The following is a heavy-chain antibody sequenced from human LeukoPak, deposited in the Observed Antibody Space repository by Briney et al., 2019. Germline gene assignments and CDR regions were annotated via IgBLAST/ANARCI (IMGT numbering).Heavy chain of an antibody. CDR3: ARGSLVVVAATRFDY. V-gene: IGHV1-46*01. Sequence: ASVKVSCKASGYTFTSYYMHWARQAPGQGLEWMGIINPSGGSTSYAQKFQGRVTMTRDTSTSTVYMELSSLRSEDTAVHYCARGSLVVVAATRFDYWGQGTLVTVSS. J-gene: IGHJ4*02. CDR2: INPSGGST. CDR1: GYTFTSYY. D-gene: IGHD2-15*01.